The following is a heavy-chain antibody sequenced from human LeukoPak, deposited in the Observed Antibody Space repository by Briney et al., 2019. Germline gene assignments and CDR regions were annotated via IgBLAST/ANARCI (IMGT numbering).Heavy chain of an antibody. CDR1: GGSFSGYC. V-gene: IGHV4-34*01. CDR2: INHSGST. CDR3: ARGWHLTVTTTQFGRDNWFDP. Sequence: SETLSLTCAVYGGSFSGYCWSWIRQPPGKGLEWIGEINHSGSTNYNPSLKSRVTISVDTSKNQFSLKLSSVTAADTAVYYCARGWHLTVTTTQFGRDNWFDPWGQGTLVTVSS. D-gene: IGHD4-11*01. J-gene: IGHJ5*02.